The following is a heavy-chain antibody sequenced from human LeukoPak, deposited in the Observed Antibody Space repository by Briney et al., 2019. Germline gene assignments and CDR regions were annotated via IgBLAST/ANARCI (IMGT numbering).Heavy chain of an antibody. Sequence: GESLKISCQGSGYSFTSYWIGWVRQMPGKGLGWMGIISPGDSDTRYSPSFQGQVTITADKSNSTAYLQWSSRKASDTAMYYCARIANYYGSGSYYYYFDYWGQGTLVTVSS. V-gene: IGHV5-51*01. CDR3: ARIANYYGSGSYYYYFDY. CDR1: GYSFTSYW. D-gene: IGHD3-10*01. J-gene: IGHJ4*02. CDR2: ISPGDSDT.